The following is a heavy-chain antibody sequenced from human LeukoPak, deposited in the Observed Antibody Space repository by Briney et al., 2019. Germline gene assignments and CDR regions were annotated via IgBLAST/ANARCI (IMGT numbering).Heavy chain of an antibody. CDR1: GDSISSGNY. CDR3: ATDGYFEV. V-gene: IGHV4-38-2*02. Sequence: SETLSLTCTVSGDSISSGNYWGWIREPPGKGLEWIGSIFHTGSTYFNLSLKSRVTISVDTSKNQFSLRLSSVTAADTAVYFCATDGYFEVWGRGTLVTVSS. J-gene: IGHJ2*01. CDR2: IFHTGST.